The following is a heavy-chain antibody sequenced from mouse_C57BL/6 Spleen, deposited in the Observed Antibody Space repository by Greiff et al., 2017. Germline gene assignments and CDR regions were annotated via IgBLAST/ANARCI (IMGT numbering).Heavy chain of an antibody. CDR2: IYPGDGDT. V-gene: IGHV1-82*01. J-gene: IGHJ1*03. D-gene: IGHD1-1*01. CDR3: ARKGANGSSFDWYFDV. Sequence: QVQLQQSGPELVKPGASVKISCKASGYAFSSSWMNWVKQRPGKGLEWIGRIYPGDGDTNYNGKFKGKATLTADKSSSTAYMQLSSLTSEDSAVYFGARKGANGSSFDWYFDVWGTGTTVTVSS. CDR1: GYAFSSSW.